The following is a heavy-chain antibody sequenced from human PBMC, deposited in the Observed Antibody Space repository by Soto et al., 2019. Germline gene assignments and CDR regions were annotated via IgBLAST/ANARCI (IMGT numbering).Heavy chain of an antibody. CDR1: GFTFSSYS. Sequence: PGGSLRLSCAASGFTFSSYSMSWVRQAPGKGLEWVANIKQDGSEKYYVDSVKGRFTISRDNAKNSLYLQMNSLRAEDTAVYYCARRLRVRGPHYYYMDVWGKGTTVTVSS. V-gene: IGHV3-7*01. CDR2: IKQDGSEK. CDR3: ARRLRVRGPHYYYMDV. J-gene: IGHJ6*03. D-gene: IGHD3-10*01.